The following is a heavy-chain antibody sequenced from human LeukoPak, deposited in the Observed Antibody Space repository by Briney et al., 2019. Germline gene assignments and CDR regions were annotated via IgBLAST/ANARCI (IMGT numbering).Heavy chain of an antibody. CDR2: ISPSGSST. Sequence: KSGGGLRLSCAASGFTFGSYTMNWVRQAPRKGLEWVSSISPSGSSTWNVDSRFTISRDNAENSVDLQMNNLRDEDTAIYYCGRDFEGESGAGGPWGQGILITVSS. J-gene: IGHJ5*02. V-gene: IGHV3-21*06. D-gene: IGHD3-10*01. CDR1: GFTFGSYT. CDR3: GRDFEGESGAGGP.